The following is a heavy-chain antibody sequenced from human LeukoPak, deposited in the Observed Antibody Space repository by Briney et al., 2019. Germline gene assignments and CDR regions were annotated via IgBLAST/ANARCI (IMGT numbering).Heavy chain of an antibody. D-gene: IGHD6-19*01. CDR1: GYTFNSYD. V-gene: IGHV1-8*01. CDR2: MNPNTDNT. Sequence: GASVKVSCKASGYTFNSYDINWVRQATGQGLEWMGWMNPNTDNTGYAQNFQGRVAMTMDTSISTAYMELSSLRPEDTAVYYCARGRSSGWEPFDYWGQGTLLTVSS. CDR3: ARGRSSGWEPFDY. J-gene: IGHJ4*02.